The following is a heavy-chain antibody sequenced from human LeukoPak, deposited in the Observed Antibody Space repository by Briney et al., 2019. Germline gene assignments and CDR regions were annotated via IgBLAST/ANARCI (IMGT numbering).Heavy chain of an antibody. V-gene: IGHV3-23*01. CDR3: ATDRERDPSVYYLV. Sequence: GGSLRLSCAASGFTFTDYAMSWVRQAPEKGLEWISTISDNGGETYYADSVKGRFAISRDNSKNTQFLQMNSLRAEDSAVYYCATDRERDPSVYYLVGGQGTLITVSS. D-gene: IGHD3-22*01. J-gene: IGHJ4*02. CDR1: GFTFTDYA. CDR2: ISDNGGET.